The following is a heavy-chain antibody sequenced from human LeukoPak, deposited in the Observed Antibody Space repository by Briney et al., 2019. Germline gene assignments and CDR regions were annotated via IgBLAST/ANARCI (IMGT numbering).Heavy chain of an antibody. Sequence: ASVKVSCKASGYTFTGYYMHWVRQAPGQGLEWMGWINPNSGGTNYAQKFQGRVTMTRDTSISTAYMELGRLRSDDTAVYYCAREQGAVAAVNWFDPWGQGTLVTVSS. CDR3: AREQGAVAAVNWFDP. V-gene: IGHV1-2*02. CDR2: INPNSGGT. J-gene: IGHJ5*02. CDR1: GYTFTGYY. D-gene: IGHD6-19*01.